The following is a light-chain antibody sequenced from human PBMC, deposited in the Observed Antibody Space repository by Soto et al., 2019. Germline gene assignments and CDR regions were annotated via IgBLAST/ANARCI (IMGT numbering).Light chain of an antibody. J-gene: IGKJ1*01. V-gene: IGKV1-5*01. CDR2: DAS. Sequence: DIQMNQSPSTLSASVGDRVTITCRASQSIGRWLAWYQQKPGKAPKLLIYDASSLESGVPSRFAGSGSGTEFTLTISGLQPDDFATYYCQQYNTYSWTFGQGTKVDIK. CDR1: QSIGRW. CDR3: QQYNTYSWT.